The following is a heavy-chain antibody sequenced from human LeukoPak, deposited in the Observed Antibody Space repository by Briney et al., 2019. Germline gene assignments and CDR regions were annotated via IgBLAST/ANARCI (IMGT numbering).Heavy chain of an antibody. V-gene: IGHV2-5*01. Sequence: SGPTLVKPTQTLTLTCTFSGFSLSTSGVGVGWIRQPPGKALEWLALIYWNDDKRYSPSLKSRLTITKDTSKNQVVLTMTNMDPVDTATYYCAFSFLSGLRAESFDYWGQGTLVTVSS. CDR3: AFSFLSGLRAESFDY. J-gene: IGHJ4*02. CDR1: GFSLSTSGVG. D-gene: IGHD2-15*01. CDR2: IYWNDDK.